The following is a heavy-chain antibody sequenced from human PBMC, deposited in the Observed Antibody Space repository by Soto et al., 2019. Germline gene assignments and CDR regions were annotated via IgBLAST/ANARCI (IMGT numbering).Heavy chain of an antibody. V-gene: IGHV3-23*01. CDR3: AKVGVTDPKARKTWDWFDP. J-gene: IGHJ5*02. CDR2: NSGSGGST. D-gene: IGHD3-16*01. CDR1: GFTFSSYA. Sequence: PGGSLRLSCAASGFTFSSYAMSWVRQAPGKGLERVSANSGSGGSTYYSDSVKGRFTISRDNSKNTLYLQMNSLRAEDTAVYYCAKVGVTDPKARKTWDWFDPWGQGTLVTVSS.